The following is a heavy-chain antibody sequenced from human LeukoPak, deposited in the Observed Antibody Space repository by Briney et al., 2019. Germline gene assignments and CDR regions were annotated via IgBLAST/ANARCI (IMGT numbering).Heavy chain of an antibody. CDR1: GGTFSSYA. CDR3: ARVSQASHRYCSAGSCYRNSFDY. Sequence: ASVKVSCKASGGTFSSYAISWVRQAPGQGLEWMGGIIPIFGSANFARKFQGRVTITADDSTSTAYMELSSLRSEDTAVYYCARVSQASHRYCSAGSCYRNSFDYWGQGTLVTVSS. D-gene: IGHD2-15*01. CDR2: IIPIFGSA. J-gene: IGHJ4*02. V-gene: IGHV1-69*13.